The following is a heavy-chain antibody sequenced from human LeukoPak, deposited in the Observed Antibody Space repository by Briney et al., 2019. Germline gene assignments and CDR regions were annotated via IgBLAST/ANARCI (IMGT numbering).Heavy chain of an antibody. J-gene: IGHJ5*02. D-gene: IGHD2-15*01. CDR1: GYTFTSYD. CDR3: ARGRRGYCSGGSCLSAGWFDP. CDR2: MNTNSGKT. Sequence: SVNVSCNASGYTFTSYDIKWVRQPTGQGVEWIGWMNTNSGKTGYAQKFQGRVTMSTNTSISIAYMELSSLRSEDTAVYYCARGRRGYCSGGSCLSAGWFDPWGQGTLVTVSS. V-gene: IGHV1-8*01.